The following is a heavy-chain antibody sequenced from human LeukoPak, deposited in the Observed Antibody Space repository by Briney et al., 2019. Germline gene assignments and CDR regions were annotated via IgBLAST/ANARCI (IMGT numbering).Heavy chain of an antibody. V-gene: IGHV1-24*01. CDR1: GYTLTELS. D-gene: IGHD3-22*01. Sequence: ASVKVSCKVSGYTLTELSMHWVRQAPGKGLEWMGGFDPEDGETIYAQKFQGRVTMTEDTSTDTAYMELSSLRSEDTAVYYCATTSDNYCDSSGLFVFQHWGQGTLVTVSS. J-gene: IGHJ1*01. CDR2: FDPEDGET. CDR3: ATTSDNYCDSSGLFVFQH.